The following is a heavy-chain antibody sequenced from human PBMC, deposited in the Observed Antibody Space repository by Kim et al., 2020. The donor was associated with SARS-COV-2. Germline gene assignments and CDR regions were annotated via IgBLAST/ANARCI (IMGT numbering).Heavy chain of an antibody. CDR1: GGSISSSSYY. D-gene: IGHD3-3*01. CDR2: IYYSGST. CDR3: ASGEPDLLEWLLFAPGAFDI. V-gene: IGHV4-39*01. J-gene: IGHJ3*02. Sequence: SETLSLTCTVSGGSISSSSYYWGWIRQPPGKGLEWIGSIYYSGSTYYNPSLKSRVTISVDTSKNQFSLKLSSVTAADTAVYYCASGEPDLLEWLLFAPGAFDIWGQGTMVTVSS.